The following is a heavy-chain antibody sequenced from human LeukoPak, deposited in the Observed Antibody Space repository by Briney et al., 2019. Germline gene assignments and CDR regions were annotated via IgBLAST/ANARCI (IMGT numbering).Heavy chain of an antibody. CDR1: GFTFRNYG. Sequence: GGSLRLSCAASGFTFRNYGMHWVRQAPGTGLEWAAVIWYDGSKKYSADSVKGRFTISRHNGENMVYLQMNSLRVEDTAVYYCVRGLGGPDSWGQGALVTVSS. J-gene: IGHJ4*02. D-gene: IGHD3-22*01. V-gene: IGHV3-33*01. CDR2: IWYDGSKK. CDR3: VRGLGGPDS.